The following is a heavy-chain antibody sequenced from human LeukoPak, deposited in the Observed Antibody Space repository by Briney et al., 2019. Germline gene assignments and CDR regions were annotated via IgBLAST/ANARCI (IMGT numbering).Heavy chain of an antibody. J-gene: IGHJ4*02. CDR1: VYTFTSYD. Sequence: ASVKVSCKASVYTFTSYDINWVRQATGQGLEWMGWMNHNSGNTGYAQKFQGRVTITRNTSISTAYMELSSLRSEDTAVYYCARELIGEYSSSTWGQGTLVTVSS. CDR2: MNHNSGNT. CDR3: ARELIGEYSSST. V-gene: IGHV1-8*03. D-gene: IGHD6-6*01.